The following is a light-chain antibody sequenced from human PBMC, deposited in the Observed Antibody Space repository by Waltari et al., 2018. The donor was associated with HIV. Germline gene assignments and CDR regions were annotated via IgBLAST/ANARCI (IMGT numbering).Light chain of an antibody. CDR2: NTD. V-gene: IGLV8-61*01. CDR3: ALYMGSGVWV. CDR1: PGSVSTPYY. Sequence: QTVVTQEPSFSVSPGATVTLTCGLRPGSVSTPYYHSWYQQTPGHAPRTLIDNTDTRSSVVPDRFSCSIVGDKAVLTITGAQADDECDYYCALYMGSGVWVFGGGTTLTVL. J-gene: IGLJ3*02.